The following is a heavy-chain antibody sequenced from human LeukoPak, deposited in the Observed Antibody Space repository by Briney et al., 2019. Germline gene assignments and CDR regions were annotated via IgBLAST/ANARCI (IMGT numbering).Heavy chain of an antibody. D-gene: IGHD3-22*01. CDR1: GDSISNYY. CDR3: ARGRIYYDSSGLGY. Sequence: PSETLSLTCTVSGDSISNYYWSWIRQPPGKGLEWIGNTYSSGSTNQNPSLKSRVTILVDTSKNQFSLKLSSVTAADTAVYYCARGRIYYDSSGLGYWGQGTLVTVSS. CDR2: TYSSGST. V-gene: IGHV4-59*08. J-gene: IGHJ4*02.